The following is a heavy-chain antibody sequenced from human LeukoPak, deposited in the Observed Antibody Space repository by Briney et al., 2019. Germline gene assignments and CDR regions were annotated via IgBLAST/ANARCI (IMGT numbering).Heavy chain of an antibody. CDR1: GFIFSDYA. CDR2: ISDSKRGGTT. J-gene: IGHJ4*02. D-gene: IGHD3-22*01. CDR3: AKVPNYYDTTTYYG. Sequence: GSLRLSCAASGFIFSDYAMSWVRPAPGKGLEWVSAISDSKRGGTTYYADSVKGRFTISRDTSKNKLYLQMSSLRVEDTAVYYCAKVPNYYDTTTYYGWGQGTLVAVSS. V-gene: IGHV3-23*01.